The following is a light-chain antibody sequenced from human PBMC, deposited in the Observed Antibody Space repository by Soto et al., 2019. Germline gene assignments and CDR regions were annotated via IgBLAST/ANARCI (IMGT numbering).Light chain of an antibody. CDR3: QSYDNSLSGSGV. Sequence: QSVLTQPPSVSGAPGRRVTISCTGSTSNIGAGYEVHWYQQLPGTAPKLLVSGHNIRPSGVPDRFSGFKSGASASLVITGLQAEDEADYYCQSYDNSLSGSGVFGGGTNLTVL. CDR1: TSNIGAGYE. J-gene: IGLJ3*02. V-gene: IGLV1-40*01. CDR2: GHN.